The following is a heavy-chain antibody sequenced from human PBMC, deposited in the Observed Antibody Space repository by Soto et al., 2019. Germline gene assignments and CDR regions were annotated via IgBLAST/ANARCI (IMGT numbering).Heavy chain of an antibody. J-gene: IGHJ6*02. V-gene: IGHV3-30*18. D-gene: IGHD2-2*01. Sequence: GGSLRLSCAASGFTFSSYGMHWVRQAPGKGLEWVAVISYDGSNKYYADSVKGRFTISRDNSKNTLYLQMNSLRAEDTAVYYCAKIDCISTSCRYLYYYYGMDVWGQGT. CDR2: ISYDGSNK. CDR3: AKIDCISTSCRYLYYYYGMDV. CDR1: GFTFSSYG.